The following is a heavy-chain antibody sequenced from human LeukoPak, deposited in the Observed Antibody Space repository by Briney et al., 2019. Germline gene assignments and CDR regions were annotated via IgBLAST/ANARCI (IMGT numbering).Heavy chain of an antibody. D-gene: IGHD2-15*01. CDR2: IYYSGTT. CDR1: GFTFSSYA. CDR3: ARYRDSGGRLAFDI. J-gene: IGHJ3*02. V-gene: IGHV4-31*02. Sequence: LRLSCAASGFTFSSYAMSWVRQHPGKGLEWIGYIYYSGTTYYNPSLESRVTLSVDTSKNQFSLRLSSVTAADTAVYYCARYRDSGGRLAFDIWGQGTMATVSS.